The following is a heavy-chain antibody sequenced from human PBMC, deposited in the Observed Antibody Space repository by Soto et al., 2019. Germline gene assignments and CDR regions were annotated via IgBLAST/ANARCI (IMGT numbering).Heavy chain of an antibody. J-gene: IGHJ6*02. CDR2: IYSGGST. D-gene: IGHD3-22*01. CDR3: ARDPPDYYDSSGYYRHYYGMDV. CDR1: GFTVSSNY. V-gene: IGHV3-53*01. Sequence: GGSLRLSCAASGFTVSSNYMSWVRQAPGKGLEWVSVIYSGGSTYYADSVKGRFTISRDNSKNTLYLQMNSLRAEDTAVYYCARDPPDYYDSSGYYRHYYGMDVWGQGTTVTVSS.